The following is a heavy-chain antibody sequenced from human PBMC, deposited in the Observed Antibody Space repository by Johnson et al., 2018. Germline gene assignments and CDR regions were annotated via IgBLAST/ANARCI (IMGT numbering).Heavy chain of an antibody. D-gene: IGHD1-26*01. CDR3: AAFLPGSYMAYLQY. J-gene: IGHJ1*01. CDR2: ISESGGVT. CDR1: GFTFSNYA. V-gene: IGHV3-23*04. Sequence: VQLVQSGGGLVQPGGSLRLSCAASGFTFSNYAMTWVRQAPGKGLEWVSAISESGGVTFYADSVKGRFTISRDNAKNTVFLQLSSLRADDTAVYYCAAFLPGSYMAYLQYWGQGTLVTVAS.